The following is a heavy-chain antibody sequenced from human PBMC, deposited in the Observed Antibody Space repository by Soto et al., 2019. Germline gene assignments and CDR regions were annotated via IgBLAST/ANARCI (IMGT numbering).Heavy chain of an antibody. V-gene: IGHV1-18*01. D-gene: IGHD3-10*01. CDR2: ISAYNGNA. J-gene: IGHJ3*02. CDR3: ARGTRRFGEIFDAFDI. Sequence: QVQLVQSGYEVKEPGASVTVSCKASGYTFNNYGITWVRQAPGQGLEWIGWISAYNGNANYAQKFQGRVTLTRDTSTSTAYLELRSLISDDTAVYYCARGTRRFGEIFDAFDIWGQGTMVPVSS. CDR1: GYTFNNYG.